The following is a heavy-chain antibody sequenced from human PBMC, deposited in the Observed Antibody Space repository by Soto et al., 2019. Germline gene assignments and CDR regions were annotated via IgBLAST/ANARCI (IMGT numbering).Heavy chain of an antibody. D-gene: IGHD4-17*01. Sequence: VKVSRKAPGATSSTHGLSWGRQPPGQGRAWIGGVSPIFVTANYAQTFHGRVTIIADESTSTSYVDLRRLRSESTDVVYRACPSSLSNYGDYRFDYWGQGALVTVSS. CDR2: VSPIFVTA. CDR3: ACPSSLSNYGDYRFDY. J-gene: IGHJ4*02. V-gene: IGHV1-69*13. CDR1: GATSSTHG.